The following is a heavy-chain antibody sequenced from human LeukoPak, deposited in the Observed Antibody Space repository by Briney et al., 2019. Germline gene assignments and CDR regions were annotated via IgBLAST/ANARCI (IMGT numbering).Heavy chain of an antibody. Sequence: PGGSLRLSCAASGFTFSSYAMHWVRQAPGKGLEWVAVISYDGSNKYYADSVKGRFTISRDNSKNTLYLQMNSLRAEDTAVYYCAKVPSPVVVYNWFDPWGQGTLVTVSS. J-gene: IGHJ5*02. CDR3: AKVPSPVVVYNWFDP. CDR2: ISYDGSNK. CDR1: GFTFSSYA. V-gene: IGHV3-30-3*01. D-gene: IGHD2-2*01.